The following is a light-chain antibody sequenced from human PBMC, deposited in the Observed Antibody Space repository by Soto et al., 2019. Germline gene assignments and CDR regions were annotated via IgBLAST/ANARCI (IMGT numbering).Light chain of an antibody. V-gene: IGLV2-14*01. CDR1: SSYVGAYNY. Sequence: QSVLTQPASVSGFPGQSSTISCTGTSSYVGAYNYVSWYQHHPGKVPKLLIYEVTNRPSGVSDRFSGSKSGNTASLTISGLQAEDEADYYCSSKRDSSTLFVFGTGTKVTV. CDR3: SSKRDSSTLFV. CDR2: EVT. J-gene: IGLJ1*01.